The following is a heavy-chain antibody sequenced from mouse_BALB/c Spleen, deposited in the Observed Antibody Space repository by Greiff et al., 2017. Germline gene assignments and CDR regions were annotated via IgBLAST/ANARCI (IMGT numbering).Heavy chain of an antibody. V-gene: IGHV1-9*01. CDR3: AITTDCCDY. CDR2: ILPGSGST. Sequence: QVHVKQSGAELMKPGASVKISCTATGYTFSSYWIEWVKQRPGHGLEWIGEILPGSGSTNYNEKFKGKATFTADTSSNTAYMQLSSLTSEDSAVYYCAITTDCCDYWGQGTTLTVSS. CDR1: GYTFSSYW. D-gene: IGHD1-2*01. J-gene: IGHJ2*01.